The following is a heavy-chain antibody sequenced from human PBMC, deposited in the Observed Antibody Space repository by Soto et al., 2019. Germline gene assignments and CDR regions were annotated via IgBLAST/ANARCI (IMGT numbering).Heavy chain of an antibody. CDR3: ARSGLGDPLI. CDR2: ISSGTTYI. J-gene: IGHJ3*02. V-gene: IGHV3-21*01. CDR1: GFPFSSYN. Sequence: EVQLVESGGGLVKPGGSLRLSCTASGFPFSSYNMNWVRQAPGKGLEWVSSISSGTTYIYYADSVKGRFTISRDNAKNSLDLQMNSLRVEDTALYYCARSGLGDPLIWGQGTMVTVSS. D-gene: IGHD2-21*01.